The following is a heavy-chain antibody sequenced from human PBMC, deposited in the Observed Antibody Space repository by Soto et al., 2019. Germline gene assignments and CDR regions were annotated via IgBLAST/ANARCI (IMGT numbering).Heavy chain of an antibody. J-gene: IGHJ5*02. D-gene: IGHD2-15*01. CDR1: GFTFSHAW. CDR2: IKSKADGETK. V-gene: IGHV3-15*01. Sequence: EMHLVDSGGGLVKPGGSLRLSCAASGFTFSHAWMSWVCQAPGKGLEWVGRIKSKADGETKDYGAPVRGRFTISRDDSKDTLYLQMNSLRIEDTAVYYCCVVKRRDQYSTSGYWFDPWGPGTLVTVSS. CDR3: CVVKRRDQYSTSGYWFDP.